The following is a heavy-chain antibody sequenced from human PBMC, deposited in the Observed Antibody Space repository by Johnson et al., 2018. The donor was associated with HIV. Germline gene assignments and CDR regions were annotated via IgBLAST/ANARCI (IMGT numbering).Heavy chain of an antibody. CDR3: TTGCSGGSACL. J-gene: IGHJ3*01. CDR2: ISYDGSNK. Sequence: VQVVESGGGVVQPGRSLRLSCAASGFTFSSYAMHWVRQAPGKGLEWVAVISYDGSNKYYADSVKGRFTISRDNSKNTLYLQMNSLKTEDTAVYYCTTGCSGGSACLWGQGTMVTVSS. V-gene: IGHV3-30-3*01. CDR1: GFTFSSYA. D-gene: IGHD2-15*01.